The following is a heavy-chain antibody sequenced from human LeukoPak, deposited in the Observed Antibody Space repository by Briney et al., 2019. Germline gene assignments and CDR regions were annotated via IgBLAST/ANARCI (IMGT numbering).Heavy chain of an antibody. V-gene: IGHV3-30-3*01. J-gene: IGHJ6*02. D-gene: IGHD2-21*02. CDR2: ISYDGSEK. CDR1: GFTFSSYA. CDR3: ARALAYCGGGCMSGYYYYVMEV. Sequence: PGGSLRLSCVASGFTFSSYAMRWVRQAPGKGLEWVAVISYDGSEKYYADSVKGRFTISRDNSKNTLYLQMNSLRAEDTAVYYCARALAYCGGGCMSGYYYYVMEVWGQGTTVTVSS.